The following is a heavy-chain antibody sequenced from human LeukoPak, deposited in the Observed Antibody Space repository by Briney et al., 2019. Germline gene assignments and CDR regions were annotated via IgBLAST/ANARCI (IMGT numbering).Heavy chain of an antibody. V-gene: IGHV4-59*08. J-gene: IGHJ5*01. CDR2: IYYRGRT. Sequence: SETLCLTCAVSGGSLSGDYVSCVREPPGKGRECGGHIYYRGRTNYNLSLRSRITISVDKSKNQFSLSLSSVNAADTTVYHCTRRSRYDYGSGSYRATGGFDSWGQGTMVTVSS. CDR1: GGSLSGDY. D-gene: IGHD3-10*01. CDR3: TRRSRYDYGSGSYRATGGFDS.